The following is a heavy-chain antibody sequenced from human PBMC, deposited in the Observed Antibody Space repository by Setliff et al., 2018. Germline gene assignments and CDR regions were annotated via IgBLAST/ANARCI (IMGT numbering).Heavy chain of an antibody. V-gene: IGHV4-38-2*01. D-gene: IGHD3-3*01. Sequence: SETLSLTCAVSGYSISSGYYWGWIRQPPGKGLEWIGSIYHSGSTYYNPSLKSRVTMSVDTSKNQFSLKLSSVTAADTAVYYCVSRVTYYNFWSGYYDYWGQGTLVTVSS. CDR1: GYSISSGYY. CDR2: IYHSGST. CDR3: VSRVTYYNFWSGYYDY. J-gene: IGHJ4*02.